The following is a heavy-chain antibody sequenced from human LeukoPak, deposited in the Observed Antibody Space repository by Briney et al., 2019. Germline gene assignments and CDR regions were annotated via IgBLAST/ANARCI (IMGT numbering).Heavy chain of an antibody. CDR2: IYYSGST. Sequence: PSETLSLTCSISGGSISSSNYYWGWIRQPPGKGLEWIGYIYYSGSTYYNPSLKSRVTISVDTSKNQFSLKLSSVTAADTAVYYCARERGYSSSWYEDYWGQGTLVTVSS. J-gene: IGHJ4*02. CDR3: ARERGYSSSWYEDY. D-gene: IGHD6-13*01. CDR1: GGSISSSNYY. V-gene: IGHV4-30-4*08.